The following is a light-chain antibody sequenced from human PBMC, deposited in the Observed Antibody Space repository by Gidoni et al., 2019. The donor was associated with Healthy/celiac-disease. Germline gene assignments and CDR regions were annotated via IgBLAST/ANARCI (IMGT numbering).Light chain of an antibody. V-gene: IGLV2-23*01. Sequence: QSALTQPAPVSGSPGQSIPISCTGPSSDVGSYNLVSWYQQHPGKAPKLMIYEGSKRPSGVSNRFSGSKSGNTASLTISGLQAEDEADYYCCSYAGSHWVFGGGTKLTVL. CDR3: CSYAGSHWV. J-gene: IGLJ3*02. CDR1: SSDVGSYNL. CDR2: EGS.